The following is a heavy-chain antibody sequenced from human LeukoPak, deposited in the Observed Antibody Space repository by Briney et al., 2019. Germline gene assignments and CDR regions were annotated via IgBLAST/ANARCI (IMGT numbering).Heavy chain of an antibody. D-gene: IGHD2-21*02. CDR1: GGSISSYY. CDR2: IYTSGST. V-gene: IGHV4-4*07. CDR3: ARDSGAYCGGDCYGFDY. J-gene: IGHJ4*02. Sequence: PSETLSLTCTVSGGSISSYYWSWIRQPAGKGLEWIGRIYTSGSTNYNPSLKSRVTMSVDTSMNQFSLKLSSVTAADTAVYYCARDSGAYCGGDCYGFDYWGQGTLVTVSS.